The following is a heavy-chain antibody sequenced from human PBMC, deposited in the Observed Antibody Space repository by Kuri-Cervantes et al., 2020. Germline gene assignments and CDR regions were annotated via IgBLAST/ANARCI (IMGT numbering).Heavy chain of an antibody. Sequence: SETLSLTCTVSGGSISSSSYYWGWIRQPPGKGLEWIGEINHSGSTNYNPSLKSRVTISVDTSKNQFSLKLSSVTAADTAVYYCARGRYDSSGYYLGYWGQGTLVTVSS. CDR3: ARGRYDSSGYYLGY. CDR2: INHSGST. V-gene: IGHV4-39*07. CDR1: GGSISSSSYY. J-gene: IGHJ4*02. D-gene: IGHD3-22*01.